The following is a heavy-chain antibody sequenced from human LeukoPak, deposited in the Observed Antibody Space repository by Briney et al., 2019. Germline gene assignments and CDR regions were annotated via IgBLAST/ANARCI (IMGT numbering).Heavy chain of an antibody. D-gene: IGHD3-3*01. V-gene: IGHV4-39*07. Sequence: SETLSLTCTVSGGSISSSSYYWGWIRQPPGKGLEWIGSIYYSGSTYYNPSLKSRVTISVDTSKNQFSLKLSSVTAADTAVYYCAREKYDFWSGYSFPNDYWGQGTLSPSPQ. CDR2: IYYSGST. CDR1: GGSISSSSYY. J-gene: IGHJ4*02. CDR3: AREKYDFWSGYSFPNDY.